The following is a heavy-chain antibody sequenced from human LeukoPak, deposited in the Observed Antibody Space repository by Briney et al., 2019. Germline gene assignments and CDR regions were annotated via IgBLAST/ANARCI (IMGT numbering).Heavy chain of an antibody. D-gene: IGHD2-2*01. Sequence: GRSLRLSCATSGFTFSSYGMHWVRQAPGKGLEWVAVISYDGSNKYYADSVKGRFTISRDNSKNTLYLQMNSLRAEDTAVYYCAKVARYCSSTSCYEENNWFDPWGQGTLVTVSS. V-gene: IGHV3-30*18. CDR1: GFTFSSYG. CDR2: ISYDGSNK. CDR3: AKVARYCSSTSCYEENNWFDP. J-gene: IGHJ5*02.